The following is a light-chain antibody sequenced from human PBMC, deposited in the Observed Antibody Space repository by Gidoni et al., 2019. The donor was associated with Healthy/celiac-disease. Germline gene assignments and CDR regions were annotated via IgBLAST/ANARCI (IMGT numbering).Light chain of an antibody. CDR3: AAWDDSLNGVV. CDR1: SSNIGSNT. V-gene: IGLV1-44*01. Sequence: QSVLTQPPSASVTPGQRVTISGSGSSSNIGSNTVTWYQQPPGTAPKRLIYSNNQRPSGVPDRFSGSKYGTSASMAISGLKSEDEADYYCAAWDDSLNGVVFGGGTKLTVL. CDR2: SNN. J-gene: IGLJ2*01.